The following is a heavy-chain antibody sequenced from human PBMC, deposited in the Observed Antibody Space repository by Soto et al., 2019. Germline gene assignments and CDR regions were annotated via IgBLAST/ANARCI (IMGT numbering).Heavy chain of an antibody. CDR1: GYSFTRCW. CDR3: ARRAPIDYAFGSGYYRDPYYFDY. D-gene: IGHD3-3*01. CDR2: IDPSDSYT. V-gene: IGHV5-10-1*01. J-gene: IGHJ4*02. Sequence: ESLKISCKGSGYSFTRCWISWVRQMPGKGLEWLGRIDPSDSYTNYSPSFQGHVTISADKSISTACLQWSCLKASDTAMYYCARRAPIDYAFGSGYYRDPYYFDYRGQEPLVTVSS.